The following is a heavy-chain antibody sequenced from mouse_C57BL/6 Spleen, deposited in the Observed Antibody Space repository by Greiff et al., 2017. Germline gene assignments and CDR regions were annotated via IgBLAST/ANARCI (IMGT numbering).Heavy chain of an antibody. D-gene: IGHD2-12*01. CDR2: IDPDTGGT. V-gene: IGHV1-15*01. J-gene: IGHJ2*01. Sequence: VQLQESGAELVRPGASVTLSCKASGYTFTDYEMHWVKQTPVHGLEWIGAIDPDTGGTAYNQKFKGKAILTADKSSSTAYMELRSLTSEDSAVYYCLYYKGDYWGQGTTLTVSS. CDR1: GYTFTDYE. CDR3: LYYKGDY.